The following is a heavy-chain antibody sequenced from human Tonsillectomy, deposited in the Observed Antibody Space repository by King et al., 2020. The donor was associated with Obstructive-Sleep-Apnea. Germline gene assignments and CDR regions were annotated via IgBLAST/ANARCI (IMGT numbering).Heavy chain of an antibody. V-gene: IGHV3-30*02. Sequence: QVQLVESGGGVVQPGGSLRLSCAASGFTFSSYDIHWVRQTPGKGLEWVAFIRYDGSDKYYADSVQGRFTISRDNSKNTLYLHLNSLRAEDTAVYYCARNDMITFGGPMIDYWGQGTLVTVSS. CDR2: IRYDGSDK. CDR1: GFTFSSYD. CDR3: ARNDMITFGGPMIDY. J-gene: IGHJ4*02. D-gene: IGHD3-16*01.